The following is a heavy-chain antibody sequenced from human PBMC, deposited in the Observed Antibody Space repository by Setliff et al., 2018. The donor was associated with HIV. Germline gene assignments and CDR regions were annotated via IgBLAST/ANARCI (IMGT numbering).Heavy chain of an antibody. J-gene: IGHJ4*02. D-gene: IGHD2-8*01. CDR2: ITSRSADI. CDR3: ARVRPLGYCSTGACPPDY. CDR1: GSTFSTFS. Sequence: PGGSLRLSCAASGSTFSTFSMSWVRQAPGKGLEWVSSITSRSADIYYADSVRGRFTISRDNARNSLVLQMNSLRADDTAVYYCARVRPLGYCSTGACPPDYWGQGTLVTVSS. V-gene: IGHV3-21*01.